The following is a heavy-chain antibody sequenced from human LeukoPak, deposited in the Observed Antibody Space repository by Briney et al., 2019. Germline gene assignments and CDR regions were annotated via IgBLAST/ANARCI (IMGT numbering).Heavy chain of an antibody. V-gene: IGHV1-69*13. J-gene: IGHJ4*02. Sequence: SVKVSCKASGGTFSSYAISWVRQAPGQGLEWMGGIIPIFGTANYAQKFQGRVTITADESMSTAYMELSSLRSEDTAVYYCARDQYATMVRGVIIGVGDYWGQGTLVTVSP. D-gene: IGHD3-10*01. CDR3: ARDQYATMVRGVIIGVGDY. CDR1: GGTFSSYA. CDR2: IIPIFGTA.